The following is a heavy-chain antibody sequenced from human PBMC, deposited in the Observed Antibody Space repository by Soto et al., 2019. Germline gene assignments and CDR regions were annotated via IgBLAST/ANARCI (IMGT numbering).Heavy chain of an antibody. CDR3: TTERGSCGSYGDAGH. J-gene: IGHJ4*02. D-gene: IGHD6-19*01. CDR2: IKSKTDGGTT. CDR1: GLTLSNAC. V-gene: IGHV3-15*01. Sequence: GGYLRLSCAASGLTLSNACMSWVRQAPGKALEWVGRIKSKTDGGTTDYAAPVKGRFTISTDDSKNTPYLQMNSLTTGETAVYYCTTERGSCGSYGDAGHWGGGTVVTVCS.